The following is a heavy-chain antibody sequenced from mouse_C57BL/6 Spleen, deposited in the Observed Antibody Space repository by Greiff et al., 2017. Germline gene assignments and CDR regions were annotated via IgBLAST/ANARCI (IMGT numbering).Heavy chain of an antibody. D-gene: IGHD2-2*01. V-gene: IGHV14-1*01. J-gene: IGHJ4*01. CDR1: GFNIKDYY. Sequence: VQLKESGAELVRPGASVKLSCTASGFNIKDYYMHWVKQRPEQGLEWIGRIDPEDGDTEYAPKFQGKATMTAVTSSNTAYLQLSSLTSEDTAVYYCTTGGYEGAMDYWGQGTSVTVSS. CDR3: TTGGYEGAMDY. CDR2: IDPEDGDT.